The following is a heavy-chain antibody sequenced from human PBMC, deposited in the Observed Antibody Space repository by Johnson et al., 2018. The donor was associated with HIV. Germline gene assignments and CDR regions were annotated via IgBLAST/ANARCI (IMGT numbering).Heavy chain of an antibody. CDR2: ISYDGSKK. CDR3: ASGEDYGGNYGAFDI. CDR1: GFSFSSYA. J-gene: IGHJ3*02. Sequence: VQLVESGGGVVQPGRSLRLSCAASGFSFSSYAMHWVRQAPGKGLEWVAVISYDGSKKYYADSVKGRFTISRDNSKNTLYLQMHSLRADGTAVYYCASGEDYGGNYGAFDIWGQGTMVTVSS. D-gene: IGHD4-23*01. V-gene: IGHV3-30*04.